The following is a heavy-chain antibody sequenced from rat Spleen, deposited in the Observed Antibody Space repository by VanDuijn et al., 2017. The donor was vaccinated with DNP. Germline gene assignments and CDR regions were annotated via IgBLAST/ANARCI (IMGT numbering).Heavy chain of an antibody. CDR3: ARRFRDTRAMDA. V-gene: IGHV5S13*01. D-gene: IGHD4-3*01. Sequence: EVQLVESGGGLVQPGRSLKLSCVASGFTFNRYWMYWIRQAPTKGLEWVASISTSGGVSYYRDSVKGRFTISRDNAKNTLYLQLNSLGSEDTATYYCARRFRDTRAMDAWGQGTSVTVSS. CDR1: GFTFNRYW. J-gene: IGHJ4*01. CDR2: ISTSGGVS.